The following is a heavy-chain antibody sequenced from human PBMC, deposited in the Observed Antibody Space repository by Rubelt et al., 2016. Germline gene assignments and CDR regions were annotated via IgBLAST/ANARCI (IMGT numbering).Heavy chain of an antibody. CDR3: ARSYSNYQDGYYYYYGMDV. CDR2: INAGKGNT. CDR1: GYSFTTYS. V-gene: IGHV1-3*01. J-gene: IGHJ6*02. D-gene: IGHD4-11*01. Sequence: QVQLVQSGAEVKKPGASVKVSCKAAGYSFTTYSLHWVRQAPGQRLEWKGWINAGKGNTKYSQKFQGRVTITRDTSTGTVYMELSSLRSEDTAVYYCARSYSNYQDGYYYYYGMDVWGQGTTVTVSS.